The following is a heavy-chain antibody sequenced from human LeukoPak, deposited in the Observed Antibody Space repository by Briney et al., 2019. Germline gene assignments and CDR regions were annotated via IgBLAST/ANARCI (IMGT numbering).Heavy chain of an antibody. CDR3: ARQHSSGRKDAFDI. J-gene: IGHJ3*02. D-gene: IGHD6-19*01. CDR2: IYYSGST. V-gene: IGHV4-59*08. Sequence: SETLSLTCTVSGGSISSYYWSWIRQPPGKGLEWLGYIYYSGSTNYNPSRKSRVTISVDTSKNQFSLKLSSVTAADTAVYYCARQHSSGRKDAFDIWGQGTMVTVSS. CDR1: GGSISSYY.